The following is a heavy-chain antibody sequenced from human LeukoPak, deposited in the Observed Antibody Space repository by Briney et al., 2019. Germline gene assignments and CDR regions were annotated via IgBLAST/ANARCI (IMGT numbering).Heavy chain of an antibody. CDR3: ARGKETATGTSPHFES. V-gene: IGHV4-39*01. CDR1: GGSISSSSYY. J-gene: IGHJ4*02. CDR2: IYYSGST. Sequence: SETLSLTCTVSGGSISSSSYYWGWIRQPPGKGLEWIGSIYYSGSTYYNPSLKSRITISLDTSKNQFSLKLSSVTAADTAVYSGARGKETATGTSPHFESWGKETLVTVPS. D-gene: IGHD1-14*01.